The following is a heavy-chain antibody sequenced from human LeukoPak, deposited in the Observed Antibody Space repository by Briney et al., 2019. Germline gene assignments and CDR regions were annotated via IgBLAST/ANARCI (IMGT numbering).Heavy chain of an antibody. D-gene: IGHD6-6*01. CDR1: GFTFSSYA. Sequence: GGSLRLSCAASGFTFSSYAMSWVRQAPGKGLEWVSAISGSGGSTYYADSVKGRFTISRDNSTNTLYLQMNSLRAEDTAVYYCAKSFYRSSSPFDYWGQGTLVTVSS. J-gene: IGHJ4*02. CDR3: AKSFYRSSSPFDY. CDR2: ISGSGGST. V-gene: IGHV3-23*01.